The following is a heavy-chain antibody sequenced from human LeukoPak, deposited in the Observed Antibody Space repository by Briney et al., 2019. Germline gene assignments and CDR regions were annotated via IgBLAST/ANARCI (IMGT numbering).Heavy chain of an antibody. D-gene: IGHD1-26*01. CDR3: ARGGSYYNNWFDP. CDR1: GLTFSSYS. V-gene: IGHV3-48*01. CDR2: ISSSSSTI. J-gene: IGHJ5*02. Sequence: GGSLRLSCAASGLTFSSYSMNWARQAPGKGLAWVSYISSSSSTIYYADSVKGRFTISRDNAKNSLYLQMNSLRAEDTAVYYCARGGSYYNNWFDPWGQGTLVTVSS.